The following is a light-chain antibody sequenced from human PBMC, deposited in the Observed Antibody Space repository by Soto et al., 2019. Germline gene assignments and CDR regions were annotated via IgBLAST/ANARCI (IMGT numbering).Light chain of an antibody. J-gene: IGLJ1*01. Sequence: QSALTQPASVSGSPGQSITISCTGTSSDVGGYNYVSWYQQHPGKAPKLMIYDVSNRPSGVSNRFSGSKSGNTASLTISGLQAEDEADYYCSSYTSSTTSSFCTGTKVTVL. V-gene: IGLV2-14*03. CDR3: SSYTSSTTSS. CDR1: SSDVGGYNY. CDR2: DVS.